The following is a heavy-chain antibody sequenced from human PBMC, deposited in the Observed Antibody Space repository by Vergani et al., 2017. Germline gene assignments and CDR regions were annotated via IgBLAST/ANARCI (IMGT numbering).Heavy chain of an antibody. CDR3: TKFTGDYYGSGNYFRGQYMDV. V-gene: IGHV3-23*01. J-gene: IGHJ6*03. CDR2: ISGSGSST. Sequence: EVQLLESGGGLVQPGGSLRLSCTASGFIFGNYAMSWVRQAPGKGLEWVSVISGSGSSTLYADSVKGRFTISRDNSKHTLFLQMNSLRADDTAVYYCTKFTGDYYGSGNYFRGQYMDVWGKGTTVPVSS. D-gene: IGHD3-10*01. CDR1: GFIFGNYA.